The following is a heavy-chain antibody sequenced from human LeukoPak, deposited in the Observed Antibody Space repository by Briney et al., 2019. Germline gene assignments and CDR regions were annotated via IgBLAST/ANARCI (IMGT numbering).Heavy chain of an antibody. CDR2: IYYSGST. Sequence: SETLSLTCTVSGGSISSYYWSWIRQPPGKGLEWIGYIYYSGSTNYNPSLKSRVTISVDTSKNQFSLRLSSVTAADTAVYYCAREGSYGHLDYWGQGTLVTVSS. CDR3: AREGSYGHLDY. V-gene: IGHV4-59*01. J-gene: IGHJ4*02. CDR1: GGSISSYY. D-gene: IGHD5-18*01.